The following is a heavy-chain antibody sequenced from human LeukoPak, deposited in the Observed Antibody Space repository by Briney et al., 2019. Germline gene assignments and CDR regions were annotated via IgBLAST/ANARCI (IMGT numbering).Heavy chain of an antibody. CDR1: GFTFSNYA. J-gene: IGHJ4*02. D-gene: IGHD2-2*01. CDR2: VLARGTNS. V-gene: IGHV3-23*01. Sequence: GSLRLSCAGPGFTFSNYAMSWVRQGPGEGLEWGSTVLARGTNSYYAESVKGRFTISRENAQITLYMQMNILRAQDTVMCFCAKSRGIYCSSSSCSFDYWGQGILVTVSS. CDR3: AKSRGIYCSSSSCSFDY.